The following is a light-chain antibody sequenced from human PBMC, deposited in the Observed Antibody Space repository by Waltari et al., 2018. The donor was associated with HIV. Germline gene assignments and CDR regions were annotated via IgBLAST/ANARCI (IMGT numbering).Light chain of an antibody. V-gene: IGKV1-9*01. CDR3: QQLESYTQIS. CDR2: AAS. CDR1: QGISSY. Sequence: DIQLTQSPSILSASVRDRLTITCRTSQGISSYLAWYQQKPGKAPKLLIYAASTLQSGVPSRFSGSGSGTEFTLTISSLQPEDFATYYCQQLESYTQISFGGGTKVGIK. J-gene: IGKJ4*01.